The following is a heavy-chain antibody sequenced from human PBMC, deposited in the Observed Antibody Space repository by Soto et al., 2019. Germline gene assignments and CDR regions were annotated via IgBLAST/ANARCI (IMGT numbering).Heavy chain of an antibody. CDR1: GGSISSGGYY. V-gene: IGHV4-31*03. CDR2: IYYSGST. CDR3: ARSVGGGGFDY. Sequence: QVQLQESGPGLVKPSQTLSLTCTVSGGSISSGGYYWSWIRQHPGKGLEWIGYIYYSGSTYYNPSLKSRVTISVDTSKNALSVKLSSVTAADTAVYYSARSVGGGGFDYWGQGTLVTVSS. D-gene: IGHD1-26*01. J-gene: IGHJ4*02.